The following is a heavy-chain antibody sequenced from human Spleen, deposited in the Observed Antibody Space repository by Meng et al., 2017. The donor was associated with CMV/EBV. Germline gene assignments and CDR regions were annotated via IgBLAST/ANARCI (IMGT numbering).Heavy chain of an antibody. CDR2: IYHTGTT. D-gene: IGHD3-16*01. V-gene: IGHV4-61*07. CDR1: SFSSVAYY. Sequence: SFSSVAYYWSWIRQPPGKGLEWIGYIYHTGTTKYNPSLKSRVTLSVDTSKNQLSLKMTSVTAADTAMYYCARQIYDTSGEGWFDPWGQGTLVTVSS. CDR3: ARQIYDTSGEGWFDP. J-gene: IGHJ5*02.